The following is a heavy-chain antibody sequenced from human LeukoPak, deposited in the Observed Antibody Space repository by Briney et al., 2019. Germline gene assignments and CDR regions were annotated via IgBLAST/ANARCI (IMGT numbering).Heavy chain of an antibody. D-gene: IGHD3-3*01. Sequence: SETLSLTCAVYGGSFSGYYWSWIRQPPGKGLEWIGEINHSGSTNYNPSLKSRVTISVDTSKNQFSLKLSSVTAADTAVYYCARNSDFWSGYENWFDPWGQGTLVTVSS. V-gene: IGHV4-34*01. CDR1: GGSFSGYY. CDR2: INHSGST. J-gene: IGHJ5*02. CDR3: ARNSDFWSGYENWFDP.